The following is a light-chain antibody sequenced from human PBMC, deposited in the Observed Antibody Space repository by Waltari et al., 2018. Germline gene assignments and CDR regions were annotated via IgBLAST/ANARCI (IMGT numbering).Light chain of an antibody. Sequence: QSALTQPRSVSGSPGQSVTISCTGTSSDVGGYNYLSWYQQHPGKAPTRMIYEVSNRPSGVPDRFSGSKSGNTASLTISGLQAEDEADYYCCSYAGSYVVFGGGTKLTVL. CDR1: SSDVGGYNY. V-gene: IGLV2-11*01. CDR2: EVS. J-gene: IGLJ2*01. CDR3: CSYAGSYVV.